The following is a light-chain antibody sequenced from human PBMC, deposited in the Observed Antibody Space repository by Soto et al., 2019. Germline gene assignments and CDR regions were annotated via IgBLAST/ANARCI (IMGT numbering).Light chain of an antibody. Sequence: LTQPASVSGSPGQSITISCTGTSSDVGSYNLVSWYQQHPGKAPKLMIYEGTKRPSGVSNRFSGSKSGNTASLTISGLQAEDEADYYCCSYAGSSTFVVFGGGTKLTVL. CDR2: EGT. J-gene: IGLJ2*01. CDR3: CSYAGSSTFVV. V-gene: IGLV2-23*03. CDR1: SSDVGSYNL.